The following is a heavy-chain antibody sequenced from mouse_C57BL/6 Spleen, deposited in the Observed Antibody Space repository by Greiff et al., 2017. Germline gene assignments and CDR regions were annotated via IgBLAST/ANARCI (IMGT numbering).Heavy chain of an antibody. V-gene: IGHV3-6*01. CDR3: AIECNYDLDY. D-gene: IGHD2-1*01. CDR2: ISYDGSN. J-gene: IGHJ2*01. Sequence: EVQRVESGPGLVKPSQSLSLTCSVTGYSITSGYYWNWIRQFPGNKLEWMGYISYDGSNNYNPSLKNRISITRDTSMNQFFLKLNSVTTQDTATYYCAIECNYDLDYWGQGTTLTVSS. CDR1: GYSITSGYY.